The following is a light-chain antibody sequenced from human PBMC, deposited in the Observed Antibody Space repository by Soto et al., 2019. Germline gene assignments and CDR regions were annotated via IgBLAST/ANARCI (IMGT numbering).Light chain of an antibody. CDR1: SSDVGGNKY. CDR3: SAFTGTTYV. Sequence: QSVLTQPASVSGSPGQSVTISCTGNSSDVGGNKYVSWYQHYPGKAPKLMICDVRNRPSGVSNRFSGSKSGNQASLTISGLQAEDEADYYCSAFTGTTYVFGTGTKVTVL. CDR2: DVR. J-gene: IGLJ1*01. V-gene: IGLV2-14*03.